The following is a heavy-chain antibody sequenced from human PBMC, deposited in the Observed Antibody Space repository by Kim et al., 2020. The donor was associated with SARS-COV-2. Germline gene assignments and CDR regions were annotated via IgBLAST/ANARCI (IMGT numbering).Heavy chain of an antibody. J-gene: IGHJ4*02. CDR2: ISWNSGSI. V-gene: IGHV3-9*01. CDR1: GFTFDDYA. Sequence: GGSLRLSCAASGFTFDDYAMHWVRQAPGKGLEWVSGISWNSGSIGYADSVKGRFTISRDNAKNSLYLQMNSLRAEDTALYYCAKEVFVAHEIYFDYWGQGTLVTVSS. CDR3: AKEVFVAHEIYFDY. D-gene: IGHD2-21*01.